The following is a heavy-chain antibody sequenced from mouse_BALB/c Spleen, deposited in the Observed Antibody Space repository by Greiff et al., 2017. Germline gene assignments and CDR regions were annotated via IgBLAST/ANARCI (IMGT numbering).Heavy chain of an antibody. Sequence: EVMLVESGGGLVQPGGSRKLSCAASGFTFSSFGMHWVRQAPEKGLEWVAYISSGSSTIYYADTVKGRFTISRDNPKNTPFLQMTSLRSEDTAMYYCARSGKDYWGQGTSVTVSS. V-gene: IGHV5-17*02. D-gene: IGHD3-1*01. CDR1: GFTFSSFG. J-gene: IGHJ4*01. CDR3: ARSGKDY. CDR2: ISSGSSTI.